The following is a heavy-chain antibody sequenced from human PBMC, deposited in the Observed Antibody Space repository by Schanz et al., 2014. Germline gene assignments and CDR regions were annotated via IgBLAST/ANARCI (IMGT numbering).Heavy chain of an antibody. CDR3: AKDRSWDYDSSGYFDY. J-gene: IGHJ4*02. D-gene: IGHD3-22*01. Sequence: EVQLLESGGGLVQPGGSLRLSCAASGFTFSSYSMNWVRQAPGKGLEWVSYVSSSSSYTHYADSVKGRFTISRDNSKNTLYLQMNSLRAEDTAVYYCAKDRSWDYDSSGYFDYWGQGTLVTVSS. CDR1: GFTFSSYS. CDR2: VSSSSSYT. V-gene: IGHV3-48*01.